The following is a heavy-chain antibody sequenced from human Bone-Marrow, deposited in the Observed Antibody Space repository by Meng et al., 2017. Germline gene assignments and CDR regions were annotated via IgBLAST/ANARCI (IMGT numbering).Heavy chain of an antibody. V-gene: IGHV1-69*04. Sequence: SVKVSCKASGGTFSSYTISWVRQAPGQGLEWMGRISPILGIANYAQKFQGRVTITADKSTSTAYMELSSLRSKDTAVYYCATEMNDHMVRGVIMRGFDIWGQGTMVTVSS. J-gene: IGHJ3*02. CDR2: ISPILGIA. CDR3: ATEMNDHMVRGVIMRGFDI. D-gene: IGHD3-10*01. CDR1: GGTFSSYT.